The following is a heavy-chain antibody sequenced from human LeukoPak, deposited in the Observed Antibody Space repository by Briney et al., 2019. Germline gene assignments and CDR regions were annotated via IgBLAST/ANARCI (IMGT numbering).Heavy chain of an antibody. CDR2: ICWNSGSI. CDR3: AKDTLVGATTGAFDI. Sequence: GRSLRLSCAASGFTFDDYAMHWVRQAPGKGLEWVSGICWNSGSIGYADSVKGRFTISRDNAKNSLYLQMNSLRAEDMALYYCAKDTLVGATTGAFDIWGQGTMVTVSS. V-gene: IGHV3-9*03. D-gene: IGHD1-26*01. CDR1: GFTFDDYA. J-gene: IGHJ3*02.